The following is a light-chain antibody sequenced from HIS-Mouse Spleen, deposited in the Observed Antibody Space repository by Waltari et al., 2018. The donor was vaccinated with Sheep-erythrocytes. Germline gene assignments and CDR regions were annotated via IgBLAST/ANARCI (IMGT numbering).Light chain of an antibody. Sequence: QSVLTQPPSVSGAPGQRVTISCTGSSSNIGAGYDVHWYQQLPGTAPKLMIYDVRNRPSGGPDRFSCSKSGNTASLTISGLQAEDEADYYCCSYAGSYNHVFATGTKVTVL. V-gene: IGLV1-40*01. CDR1: SSNIGAGYD. CDR2: DVR. J-gene: IGLJ1*01. CDR3: CSYAGSYNHV.